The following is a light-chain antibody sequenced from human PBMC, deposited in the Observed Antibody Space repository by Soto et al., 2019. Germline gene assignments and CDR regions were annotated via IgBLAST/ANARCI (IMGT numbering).Light chain of an antibody. CDR1: QTVSSNY. Sequence: EIVLTQSPDTLSLSPGERATLSCRASQTVSSNYLAWYQQKPGQAPRLLIYGASSRTTGIPDRFSGSGSGTDFTLTISRPEPEDVAVYCCQHYGSSPWRFGQGTKVEIK. CDR3: QHYGSSPWR. J-gene: IGKJ1*01. V-gene: IGKV3-20*01. CDR2: GAS.